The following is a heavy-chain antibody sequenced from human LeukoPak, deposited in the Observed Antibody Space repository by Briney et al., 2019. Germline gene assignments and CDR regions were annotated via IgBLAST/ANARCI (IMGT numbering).Heavy chain of an antibody. CDR2: ISVGSDVI. D-gene: IGHD3-9*01. J-gene: IGHJ4*02. CDR1: GLTFSNSA. CDR3: AKSHVSTATGTGRYFDY. Sequence: GGSLRLSCAVSGLTFSNSAMNWVRQAPGKGLEWVSAISVGSDVIYYADSVKGRFAISRDNSKHTVYLQMDSLRAEDTAVYYCAKSHVSTATGTGRYFDYWGQGTLVTVSS. V-gene: IGHV3-23*01.